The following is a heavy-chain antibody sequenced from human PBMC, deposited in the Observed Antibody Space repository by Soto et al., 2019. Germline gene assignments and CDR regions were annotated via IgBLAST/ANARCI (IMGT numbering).Heavy chain of an antibody. J-gene: IGHJ6*02. V-gene: IGHV4-31*03. CDR3: ARDWRGSGSYYMYGMDV. Sequence: SETLSLTCTVSGGSISSGGYYWSWIRQHPGKGLEWIGYIYYSGSTYYNPSLKSRVTISVDTSKNQFSLKLSSVTAADTAVYYCARDWRGSGSYYMYGMDVWGQGTTVTVSS. CDR1: GGSISSGGYY. D-gene: IGHD3-10*01. CDR2: IYYSGST.